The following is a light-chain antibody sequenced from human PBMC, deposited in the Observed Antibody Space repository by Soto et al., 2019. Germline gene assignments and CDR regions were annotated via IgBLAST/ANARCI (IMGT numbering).Light chain of an antibody. CDR1: QSVSSH. V-gene: IGKV3-15*01. J-gene: IGKJ1*01. Sequence: EIVMTQSPATLSVSPGERATLSCRASQSVSSHFAWYQPKPGQAPRLLIYGASTRATGIPARFSGSGSGTEFTLTISSLQSEDFAVYYCQQYNNWPPWTFGQGTKVEIK. CDR3: QQYNNWPPWT. CDR2: GAS.